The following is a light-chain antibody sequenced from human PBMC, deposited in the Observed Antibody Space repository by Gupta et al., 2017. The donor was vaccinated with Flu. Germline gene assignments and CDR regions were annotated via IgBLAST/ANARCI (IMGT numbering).Light chain of an antibody. CDR1: QDISSW. CDR3: QQADSFPRT. Sequence: PSSVSASIGDRVTITCRASQDISSWLAWYQQKPGKAPKLLIYAASTLESGVPSRFNGSGSGTDFTLTISSLQPEDFATYFCQQADSFPRTFGQGTKVEIK. CDR2: AAS. V-gene: IGKV1-12*01. J-gene: IGKJ1*01.